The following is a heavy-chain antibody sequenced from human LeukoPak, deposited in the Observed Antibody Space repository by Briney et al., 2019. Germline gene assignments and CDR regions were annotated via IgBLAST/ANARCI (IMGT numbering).Heavy chain of an antibody. CDR1: GFTVSTNY. CDR2: TYSGGGT. J-gene: IGHJ4*02. Sequence: GGSLRLSCAASGFTVSTNYMSWVRQAPGKGLEWVSGTYSGGGTYYADSVKGRFTISRDTSKNTLYLQMNSLRAEDTAVYYCARANGDYWGQGTLVTVSS. V-gene: IGHV3-53*01. CDR3: ARANGDY.